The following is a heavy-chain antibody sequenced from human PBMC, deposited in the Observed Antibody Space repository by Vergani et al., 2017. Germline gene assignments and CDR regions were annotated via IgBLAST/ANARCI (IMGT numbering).Heavy chain of an antibody. D-gene: IGHD2-2*01. CDR1: GFTFSSYA. J-gene: IGHJ4*02. CDR2: ISGSGGST. V-gene: IGHV3-23*01. Sequence: EVQLLESGGDLVQPGGSLRLSCAASGFTFSSYAMSWVRQAPGKGLEWVSAISGSGGSTYYADSVKGRFTISRDNSKNTLYLQMNSLRAEDTAVYYCAKDSGLYCSSTSCYAPGTFDYWGQGTLVTVSS. CDR3: AKDSGLYCSSTSCYAPGTFDY.